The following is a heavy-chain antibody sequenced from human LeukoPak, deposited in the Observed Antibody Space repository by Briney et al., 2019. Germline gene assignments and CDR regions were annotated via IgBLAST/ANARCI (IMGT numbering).Heavy chain of an antibody. CDR2: ISWDGVST. D-gene: IGHD6-6*01. CDR1: GFTFGDYT. J-gene: IGHJ6*03. CDR3: AKVGQLGPYSYYYYMDV. V-gene: IGHV3-43*01. Sequence: GGSLRLSCAASGFTFGDYTMHWVRHPPGKGLEWVSLISWDGVSTYYADSVKGRFTISRDNNKNSLYLQMNSLRTEDTALYYCAKVGQLGPYSYYYYMDVWGKGTTVTVSS.